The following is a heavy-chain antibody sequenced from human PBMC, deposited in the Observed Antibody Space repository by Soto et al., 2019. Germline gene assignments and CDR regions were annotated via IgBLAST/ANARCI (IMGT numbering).Heavy chain of an antibody. CDR3: AKALKTYYYDSSGYYSTPIYFDY. CDR2: ISGIGDYT. D-gene: IGHD3-22*01. J-gene: IGHJ4*02. V-gene: IGHV3-23*01. Sequence: EVQLLESGRGLVQPGGSLRLSCAASGFTFTNYAMSWVRQAPGKGLEWVSAISGIGDYTYYADSVKGRFTISRDNSKYTLYLQMNSLRAEDTALYYCAKALKTYYYDSSGYYSTPIYFDYWGQGTLVTVSS. CDR1: GFTFTNYA.